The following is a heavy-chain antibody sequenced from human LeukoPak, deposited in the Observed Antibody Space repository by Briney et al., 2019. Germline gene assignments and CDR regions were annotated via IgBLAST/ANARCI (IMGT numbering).Heavy chain of an antibody. Sequence: PGGSLRLSCVASGFTFSSYTMSWVRQAPGKGLEWVSAVAPTGETTYYADSVKGRFSISRDNSKNTLHLQMNSLRAEDTAVYYCARDGVGEDYWGQGTLVTVSS. CDR1: GFTFSSYT. CDR2: VAPTGETT. J-gene: IGHJ4*02. CDR3: ARDGVGEDY. D-gene: IGHD3-10*01. V-gene: IGHV3-23*01.